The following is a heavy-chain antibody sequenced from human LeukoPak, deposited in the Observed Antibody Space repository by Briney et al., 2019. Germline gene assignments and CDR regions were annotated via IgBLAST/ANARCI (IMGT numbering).Heavy chain of an antibody. CDR3: AREVGANTRPFDY. CDR2: ISSSSSYI. J-gene: IGHJ4*02. CDR1: GFTFSSYS. Sequence: PGGSLRLSCAASGFTFSSYSMNWVRQAPGKGLEWVSSISSSSSYIYYADSVKGRFTISRDNAKNSLYLQMNSLRAEDTAVYYCAREVGANTRPFDYWGQGTLVTVSS. V-gene: IGHV3-21*01. D-gene: IGHD1-26*01.